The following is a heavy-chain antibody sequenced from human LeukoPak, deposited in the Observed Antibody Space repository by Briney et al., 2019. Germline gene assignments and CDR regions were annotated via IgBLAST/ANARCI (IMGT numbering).Heavy chain of an antibody. J-gene: IGHJ6*02. CDR1: GFTFSSYG. CDR3: ARAKRIAAAADYYYGMDV. V-gene: IGHV3-30*03. D-gene: IGHD6-13*01. Sequence: GGSLRLSCAASGFTFSSYGMHWVRQAPGKGLEWVAVISYDGSNKYYADSVKGRFTISRDNSKNTLYLQMNSLRAEDTAVYYCARAKRIAAAADYYYGMDVWGQGTTVTVSS. CDR2: ISYDGSNK.